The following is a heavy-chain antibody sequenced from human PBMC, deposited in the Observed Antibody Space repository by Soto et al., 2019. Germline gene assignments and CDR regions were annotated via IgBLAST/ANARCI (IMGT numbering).Heavy chain of an antibody. V-gene: IGHV4-34*01. CDR1: GGSFSGYY. CDR3: ARPRGPVVVTATPRHNAFDI. D-gene: IGHD2-21*02. J-gene: IGHJ3*02. Sequence: PSETLSLTCAVYGGSFSGYYCSWSRQPPGKGLEWIGEINHSGSTNYNPSLKSRVTISVDTSKNQFSLKLSSVTAADTAVYYCARPRGPVVVTATPRHNAFDIWGQGTMVTVSS. CDR2: INHSGST.